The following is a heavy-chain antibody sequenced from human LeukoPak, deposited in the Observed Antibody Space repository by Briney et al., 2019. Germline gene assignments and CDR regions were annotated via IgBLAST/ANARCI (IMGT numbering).Heavy chain of an antibody. CDR3: ARLGYCSSTSCSYYYYYGMDV. V-gene: IGHV1-69*04. J-gene: IGHJ6*02. CDR1: GGTFSSYA. Sequence: ASVKVSCKASGGTFSSYAISWVRQAPGQRLEWMGRIIPILGIANYAQKFQGRVTMTTDTSTSTAYMELRSLRSDDTAVYYCARLGYCSSTSCSYYYYYGMDVWGQGTTVTVSS. CDR2: IIPILGIA. D-gene: IGHD2-2*01.